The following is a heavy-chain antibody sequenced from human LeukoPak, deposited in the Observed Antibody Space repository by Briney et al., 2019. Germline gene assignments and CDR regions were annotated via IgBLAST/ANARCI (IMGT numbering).Heavy chain of an antibody. CDR1: GDSISSHS. CDR2: ISTSGST. V-gene: IGHV4-4*07. D-gene: IGHD2-15*01. Sequence: SETLSLTCTVSGDSISSHSWNWIRQPAGKGLEWIGRISTSGSTNYNPSLKSRVTMSVDTSKNRFSLKLSSVTAADTAVYYCARQAVVVSSTPWFDPWGQGALVTVSS. J-gene: IGHJ5*02. CDR3: ARQAVVVSSTPWFDP.